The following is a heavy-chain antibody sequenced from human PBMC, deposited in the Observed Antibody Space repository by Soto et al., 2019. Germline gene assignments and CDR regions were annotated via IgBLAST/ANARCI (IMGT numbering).Heavy chain of an antibody. J-gene: IGHJ5*02. Sequence: ASVKVSCKASGYTFTSYYMHWVRQAPGQGLEWMGIINPSGGSTSYAQKFQGRVTMTRDTSTSTVYMELSSLRSEDTAVYYCARDRVGCSSTSGHPYNWFDPWGQGTLVSVSS. V-gene: IGHV1-46*01. CDR3: ARDRVGCSSTSGHPYNWFDP. CDR2: INPSGGST. D-gene: IGHD2-2*01. CDR1: GYTFTSYY.